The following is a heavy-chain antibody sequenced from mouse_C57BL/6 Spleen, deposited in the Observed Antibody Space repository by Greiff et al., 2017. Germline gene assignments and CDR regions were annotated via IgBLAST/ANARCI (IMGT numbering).Heavy chain of an antibody. V-gene: IGHV1-15*01. J-gene: IGHJ3*01. Sequence: QVQLQQSGAELVRPGASVTLSCKASGYTFTDYEMHWVKQTPVHGLEWIGAIDPETGGTAYNQKFKGKAILTADKSSSTAYMELRSLTSEDSAVYYCTRRGLYETWFAYWGQGTLVTVSA. CDR2: IDPETGGT. CDR3: TRRGLYETWFAY. D-gene: IGHD2-12*01. CDR1: GYTFTDYE.